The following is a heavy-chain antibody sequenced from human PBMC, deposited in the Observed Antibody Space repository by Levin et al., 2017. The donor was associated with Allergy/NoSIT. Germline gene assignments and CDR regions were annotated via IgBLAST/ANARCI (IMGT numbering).Heavy chain of an antibody. CDR3: ARAPDY. V-gene: IGHV4-39*07. Sequence: PGGSLRLSCVVSGGFINSQYYYWGWIRQPPGKGLEWIGSFYYSGTTYYNPSLKSRVTISADTSKNQLSLRMNSVTAADTAVYYCARAPDYWGQGTLVTVSS. J-gene: IGHJ4*02. CDR1: GGFINSQYYY. CDR2: FYYSGTT.